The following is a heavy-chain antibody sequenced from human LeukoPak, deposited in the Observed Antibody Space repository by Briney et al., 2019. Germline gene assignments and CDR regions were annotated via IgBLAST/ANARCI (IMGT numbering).Heavy chain of an antibody. J-gene: IGHJ4*02. CDR1: GFTFSSYG. CDR2: IRYDGSNK. V-gene: IGHV3-30*02. Sequence: GGSLRLSCEASGFTFSSYGMHWVRQAPGKGLEWVAFIRYDGSNKYYADSVKGRFTISRDNSKNTLYLQMNSLRAEDTAVYYCAKDSGRITIFGVVIVEEHALDYWGQGTLVTVSS. CDR3: AKDSGRITIFGVVIVEEHALDY. D-gene: IGHD3-3*01.